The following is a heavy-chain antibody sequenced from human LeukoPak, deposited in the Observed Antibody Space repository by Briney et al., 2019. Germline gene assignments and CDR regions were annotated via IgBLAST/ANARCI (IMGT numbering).Heavy chain of an antibody. J-gene: IGHJ4*02. CDR2: IKQDGSEK. V-gene: IGHV3-7*04. Sequence: PGGSLRLSCAASGFTFSSYWMSWVRQAPGKGLEWVANIKQDGSEKYYMDSVKGRFTISRDNAKNSLYLQMNSLRAVDTAVCYCARGTIAAAGCYYFDYSGQGTQVTVSS. CDR3: ARGTIAAAGCYYFDY. CDR1: GFTFSSYW. D-gene: IGHD6-13*01.